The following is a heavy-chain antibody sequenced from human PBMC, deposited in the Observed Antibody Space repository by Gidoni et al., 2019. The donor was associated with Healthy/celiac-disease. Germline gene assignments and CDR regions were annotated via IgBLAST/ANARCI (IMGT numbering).Heavy chain of an antibody. CDR2: IIPLFGTA. D-gene: IGHD1-1*01. V-gene: IGHV1-69*01. CDR1: GVTFSSYA. Sequence: QVHLVPSGAEVQKPGSSVKFSCNASGVTFSSYAISWVRQAPGQGLEWMGGIIPLFGTANYAQKFQGRVTITADESTSTAYMELSSLRYEDTAVYYCARVNWDDHWYFDLWGRGTLVTVSS. CDR3: ARVNWDDHWYFDL. J-gene: IGHJ2*01.